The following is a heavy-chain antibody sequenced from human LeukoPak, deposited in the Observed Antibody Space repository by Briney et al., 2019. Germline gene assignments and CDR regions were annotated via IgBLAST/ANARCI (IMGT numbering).Heavy chain of an antibody. V-gene: IGHV3-66*01. D-gene: IGHD1-26*01. CDR1: GFTVSSNY. CDR3: ARAVVGAGGDYFDY. CDR2: IYSGGSI. J-gene: IGHJ4*02. Sequence: GGSLRLSCAASGFTVSSNYMSWVRQAPGKGLEWVSVIYSGGSIYYADSVKGRFTISRDNSKNTLYLQMNSLRAEDTAVYYCARAVVGAGGDYFDYWGQGTLVTVSS.